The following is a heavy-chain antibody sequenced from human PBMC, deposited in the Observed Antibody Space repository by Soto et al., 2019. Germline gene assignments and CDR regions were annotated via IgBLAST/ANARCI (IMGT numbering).Heavy chain of an antibody. CDR2: INHSGIT. D-gene: IGHD1-26*01. CDR3: ARVSDGSYGFKRFDP. CDR1: GGSISSYY. J-gene: IGHJ5*02. V-gene: IGHV4-34*01. Sequence: PSETLSLTCTVSGGSISSYYWSWSRQPPGTGLEWIGEINHSGITNYNPSLKSRGTISVDTSKNQFSLKLSSVTAADTAVYYCARVSDGSYGFKRFDPWGQGTLVTVSS.